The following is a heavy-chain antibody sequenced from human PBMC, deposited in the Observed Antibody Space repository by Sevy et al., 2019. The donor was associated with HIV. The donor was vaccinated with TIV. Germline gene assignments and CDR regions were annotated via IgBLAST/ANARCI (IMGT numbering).Heavy chain of an antibody. V-gene: IGHV1-69*13. CDR2: SIPMFGTT. Sequence: ASVKVSCKASGGSFSNYAITWVRQAPGQGLEWMGGSIPMFGTTDYAQKFRGRVTITADESKSTAYMELSSLRSEDTAVYYCARGSVVITFGGAFDYWGLGTLVTVSS. CDR3: ARGSVVITFGGAFDY. J-gene: IGHJ4*02. D-gene: IGHD3-16*01. CDR1: GGSFSNYA.